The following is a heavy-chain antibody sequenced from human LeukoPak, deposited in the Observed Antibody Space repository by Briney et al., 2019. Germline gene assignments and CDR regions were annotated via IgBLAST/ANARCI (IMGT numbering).Heavy chain of an antibody. J-gene: IGHJ5*02. CDR2: IKHDGSEE. CDR1: GFTFSSYS. V-gene: IGHV3-7*01. CDR3: ARDLPAVGQGDWLDP. D-gene: IGHD3-16*01. Sequence: PGGSLRLSCAASGFTFSSYSMSWVRQAPGKGLEWVANIKHDGSEENYVDAVKGRFTISRDNAKNSLYLQMNSLKAEDTAVYSCARDLPAVGQGDWLDPWGQGTLVTVSS.